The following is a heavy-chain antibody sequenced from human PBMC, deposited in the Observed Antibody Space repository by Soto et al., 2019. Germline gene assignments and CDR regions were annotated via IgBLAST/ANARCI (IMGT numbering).Heavy chain of an antibody. V-gene: IGHV3-48*01. CDR3: ARDSRGFSSTSCYLLNWFDP. Sequence: EVQLVESGGGLVQPGGSLRLSCAASGFTFSSYSMNWVRQAPGKGLEWVSYISSSSSTIYYADSVKGRFTISRDNAKKSLYLQMNSLRAEDTAVYYCARDSRGFSSTSCYLLNWFDPWGQGTLVTVSS. D-gene: IGHD2-2*01. CDR2: ISSSSSTI. CDR1: GFTFSSYS. J-gene: IGHJ5*02.